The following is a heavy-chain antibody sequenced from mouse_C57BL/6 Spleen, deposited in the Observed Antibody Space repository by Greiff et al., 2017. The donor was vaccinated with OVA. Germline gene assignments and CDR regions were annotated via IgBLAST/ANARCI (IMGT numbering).Heavy chain of an antibody. D-gene: IGHD2-4*01. Sequence: QVQLQQPGAELVRPGSSVKLSCKASGYTFTSYWMDWVKQRPGQGLEWIGNIYPSDSETHYNQKFKDKATLTVDKSSSTAYMQLSSLTSEDSAVYYCAREGIYYDQGYFDYWGQGTTLTVSS. CDR2: IYPSDSET. V-gene: IGHV1-61*01. CDR3: AREGIYYDQGYFDY. J-gene: IGHJ2*01. CDR1: GYTFTSYW.